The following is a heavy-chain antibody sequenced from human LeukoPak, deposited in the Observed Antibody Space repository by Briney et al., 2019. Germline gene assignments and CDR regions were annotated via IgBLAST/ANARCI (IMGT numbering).Heavy chain of an antibody. V-gene: IGHV3-30-3*01. CDR3: AKVDDSSGYYYDY. CDR1: GFTFSNYA. Sequence: PGGSLRLSCAASGFTFSNYAMHWVRQAPGKGLEWVTVISYDGSNIYYTDSVKGRFTISRDNSKNTLYLQMNSLRAEDTAVYYCAKVDDSSGYYYDYWGQGTLVTVSS. CDR2: ISYDGSNI. J-gene: IGHJ4*02. D-gene: IGHD3-22*01.